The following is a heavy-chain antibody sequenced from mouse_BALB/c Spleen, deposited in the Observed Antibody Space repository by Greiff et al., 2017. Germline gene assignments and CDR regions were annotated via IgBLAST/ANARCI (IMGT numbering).Heavy chain of an antibody. Sequence: EVKLVESGGGLVQPGGSLRLSCATSGFTFTDYYMSWVRQPPGKALEWLGFIRNKANGYTTEYSASVKGRFTISRDNSQSILYLQMNTLRAEDIATYYCARGSYDYDGAWFAYWGQGTLVTVSA. CDR3: ARGSYDYDGAWFAY. V-gene: IGHV7-3*02. D-gene: IGHD2-4*01. CDR2: IRNKANGYTT. CDR1: GFTFTDYY. J-gene: IGHJ3*01.